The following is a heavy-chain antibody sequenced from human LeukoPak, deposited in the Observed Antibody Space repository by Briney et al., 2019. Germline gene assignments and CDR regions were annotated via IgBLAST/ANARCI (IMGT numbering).Heavy chain of an antibody. CDR1: GGSFSGYY. V-gene: IGHV4-34*01. D-gene: IGHD3-22*01. J-gene: IGHJ5*02. CDR2: INHSGST. CDR3: ARGPGYYYFRGQYNWFDP. Sequence: KTSETLSLTCAVYGGSFSGYYWSWIRQPPGKGLEWFGEINHSGSTNYNPSLKSRVTISVDTSKNQFSLKLSSVTAADTAVYYCARGPGYYYFRGQYNWFDPWGQGTLVTVSS.